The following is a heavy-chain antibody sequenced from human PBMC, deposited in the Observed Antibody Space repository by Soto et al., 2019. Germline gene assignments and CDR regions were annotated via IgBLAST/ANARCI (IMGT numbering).Heavy chain of an antibody. CDR2: IYDTGKT. D-gene: IGHD2-2*01. CDR3: GRDLTSNANCIDP. J-gene: IGHJ5*02. Sequence: QVQLQESGPGLVKPSQTLSLTCSVSGDYIHVGGYYWTWIRQRPGKGLEWMGYIYDTGKTYYNPSLASRLTMSVDRSKNQFSLRLTSVPAADTAVYFCGRDLTSNANCIDPWGQGTLVTVSS. V-gene: IGHV4-30-4*01. CDR1: GDYIHVGGYY.